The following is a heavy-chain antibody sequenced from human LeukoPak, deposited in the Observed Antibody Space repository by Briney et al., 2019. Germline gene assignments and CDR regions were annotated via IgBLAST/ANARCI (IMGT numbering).Heavy chain of an antibody. J-gene: IGHJ4*02. CDR3: VLEEPRDGLFGVVISGYFDY. D-gene: IGHD3-3*01. V-gene: IGHV3-21*04. CDR2: ISSSSSYI. CDR1: GFTFSSYS. Sequence: KPGGSLRLSCAASGFTFSSYSMNWVRQAPGKGLEWVSSISSSSSYIYYADSVKGRFTISRDNSKNTLYLQMNSLRAEDTAVYYCVLEEPRDGLFGVVISGYFDYWGQGTLVTVSS.